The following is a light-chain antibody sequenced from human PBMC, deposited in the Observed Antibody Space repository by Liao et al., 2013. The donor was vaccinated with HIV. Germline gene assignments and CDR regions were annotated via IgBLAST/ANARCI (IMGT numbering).Light chain of an antibody. Sequence: SYELTQSPSVSVSPGQTASITCSGDKLGDKYACWYQQKPGQSPVLVIYQDTKRPSGIPERFSGSNSGNTATLTISGTQAMDEADYYCQAWDSSTARGVFGGGTKLTVL. CDR2: QDT. CDR3: QAWDSSTARGV. V-gene: IGLV3-1*01. J-gene: IGLJ2*01. CDR1: KLGDKY.